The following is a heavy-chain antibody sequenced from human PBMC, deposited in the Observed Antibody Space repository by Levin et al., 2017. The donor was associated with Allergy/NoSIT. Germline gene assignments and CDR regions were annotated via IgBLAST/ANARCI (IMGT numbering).Heavy chain of an antibody. CDR2: IYPGDSDT. J-gene: IGHJ4*02. D-gene: IGHD5-12*01. Sequence: GESLKISCKGSGYSFTRNWIGWVRQMPGKGLEWMGIIYPGDSDTRYSPSFQGQVTISADKSITTAYPQWSSLKASDTAMYYCARHSRGGYDSYTIDYWGQGTLVTVSS. CDR3: ARHSRGGYDSYTIDY. V-gene: IGHV5-51*01. CDR1: GYSFTRNW.